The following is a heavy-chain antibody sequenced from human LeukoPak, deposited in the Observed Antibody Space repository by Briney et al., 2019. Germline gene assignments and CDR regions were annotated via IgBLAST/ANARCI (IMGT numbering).Heavy chain of an antibody. CDR2: MRRDGNEI. D-gene: IGHD3-22*01. CDR1: GFTFSTYW. V-gene: IGHV3-7*03. Sequence: GGSLRLSCSASGFTFSTYWMSWVRQAPGKGLEWVANMRRDGNEIYYLDSVRGRFTISRDNAKNSLYLQMNSLRAEDTAVYYCARADTNYYDSSGLNPPFDYWGQGTLVTVSS. CDR3: ARADTNYYDSSGLNPPFDY. J-gene: IGHJ4*02.